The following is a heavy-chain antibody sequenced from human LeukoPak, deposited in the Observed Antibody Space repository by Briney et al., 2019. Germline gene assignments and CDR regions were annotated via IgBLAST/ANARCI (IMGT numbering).Heavy chain of an antibody. J-gene: IGHJ4*02. V-gene: IGHV1-24*01. D-gene: IGHD3-22*01. Sequence: ASVKVSCKVSGYTLTELSMHWVRQAPGKGLEWMGGFDPEDGETIYAQKFQGRVTMTEDTSTDTAYMELSSLRSEDTAVYYCATVSYDSSGSYYFDYWGQGTLVTVSS. CDR3: ATVSYDSSGSYYFDY. CDR1: GYTLTELS. CDR2: FDPEDGET.